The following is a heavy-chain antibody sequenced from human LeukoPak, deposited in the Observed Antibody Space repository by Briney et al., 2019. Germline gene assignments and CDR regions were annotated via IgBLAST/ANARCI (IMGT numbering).Heavy chain of an antibody. CDR2: ISAYNGNT. D-gene: IGHD3-10*01. Sequence: ASVKVSCKASGYTFASYGVTWVRQAPGQGLECMEWISAYNGNTNYAQKLQGRVTMTTDTSTSTAYMELRSLRSDDTAVYYCARQVDSTMALPDYWGQGTLVTVSS. CDR3: ARQVDSTMALPDY. CDR1: GYTFASYG. J-gene: IGHJ4*02. V-gene: IGHV1-18*01.